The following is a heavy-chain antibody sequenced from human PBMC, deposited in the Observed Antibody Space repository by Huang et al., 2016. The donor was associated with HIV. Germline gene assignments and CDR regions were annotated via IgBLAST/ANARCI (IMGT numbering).Heavy chain of an antibody. CDR1: GFNFLTYA. J-gene: IGHJ5*02. D-gene: IGHD6-19*01. CDR2: INGDGRT. Sequence: QVQLVQSGAEVEKPGASVNLSCKASGFNFLTYALHWVRPAPGQRLEWMGWINGDGRTKYSQKFQGRVTITSDRSASTVYVDFKSLTYEDTAVYYCARDKEAGTPFFDPWGQGTLVTVSS. CDR3: ARDKEAGTPFFDP. V-gene: IGHV1-3*01.